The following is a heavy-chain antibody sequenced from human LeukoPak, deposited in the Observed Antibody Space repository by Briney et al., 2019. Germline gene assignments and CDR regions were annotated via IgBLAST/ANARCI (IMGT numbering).Heavy chain of an antibody. CDR2: IYYSGST. D-gene: IGHD5-24*01. Sequence: PSETLSLTCTVSGGSISSYYWSWIRQPPGKGLEWIGYIYYSGSTNYNPSLKSRVTISVDTSKNQFSLKLSSVTAADTAVYYCARDSQSVEDGYNSFDYWGQGTLVTVSS. V-gene: IGHV4-59*01. CDR1: GGSISSYY. J-gene: IGHJ4*02. CDR3: ARDSQSVEDGYNSFDY.